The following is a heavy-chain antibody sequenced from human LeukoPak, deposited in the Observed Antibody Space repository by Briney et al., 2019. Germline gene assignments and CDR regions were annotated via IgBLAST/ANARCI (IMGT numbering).Heavy chain of an antibody. V-gene: IGHV3-21*01. J-gene: IGHJ4*02. CDR2: ISSSSSYM. CDR1: GFTFSTYS. Sequence: GGSLRLSCAASGFTFSTYSMNWVRQAPGKGLEWVSFISSSSSYMYYADSLKGRFTISRDNAKNSLYLQMNGLRAEDTAVYYCARGSSSWYYFDYWGQGTLVTVSS. CDR3: ARGSSSWYYFDY. D-gene: IGHD6-13*01.